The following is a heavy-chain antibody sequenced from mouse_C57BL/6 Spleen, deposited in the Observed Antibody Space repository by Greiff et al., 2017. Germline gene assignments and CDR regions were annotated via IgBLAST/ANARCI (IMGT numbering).Heavy chain of an antibody. D-gene: IGHD1-2*01. CDR1: GYTFTDYY. Sequence: VQLQQSGPELVKPGASVKISCKASGYTFTDYYMNWVKQSHGKSLEWIGDINPNNGGTSYNQKFKGKATLTVDKSSSTAYMELRSLTSEDSAVYYCARIHYYRSHYFDYWGQGTTLTVSS. CDR2: INPNNGGT. J-gene: IGHJ2*01. CDR3: ARIHYYRSHYFDY. V-gene: IGHV1-26*01.